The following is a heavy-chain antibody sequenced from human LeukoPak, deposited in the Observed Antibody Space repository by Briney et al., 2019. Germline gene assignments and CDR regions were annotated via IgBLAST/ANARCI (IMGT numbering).Heavy chain of an antibody. D-gene: IGHD6-19*01. CDR3: ARGSGWYDAFDI. CDR2: ISSSSSTT. V-gene: IGHV3-48*01. CDR1: GFTFSSYS. J-gene: IGHJ3*02. Sequence: GGSLRLSCAASGFTFSSYSMNWVRQAPGKGLEWVSYISSSSSTTYYADSVKGRFTISRDNAKNSLYLQMNSLRAEDTAVCYCARGSGWYDAFDIWGQGTMVTVSS.